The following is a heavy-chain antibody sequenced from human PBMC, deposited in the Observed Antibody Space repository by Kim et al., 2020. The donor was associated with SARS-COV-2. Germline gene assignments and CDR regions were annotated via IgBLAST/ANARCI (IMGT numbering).Heavy chain of an antibody. J-gene: IGHJ6*02. CDR2: IKSDGSSK. D-gene: IGHD3-10*01. V-gene: IGHV3-74*01. CDR1: EFTFSNYW. CDR3: ARCPLSMTMVRGMITTTLFDYYNMDA. Sequence: GGSLRLSCAASEFTFSNYWMHWVRQMPGQGLEWVSRIKSDGSSKDYADSVKGRFRITRDNAWNKMYLEMNGLRVEDTAVYYCARCPLSMTMVRGMITTTLFDYYNMDAWGQGTTVTVSS.